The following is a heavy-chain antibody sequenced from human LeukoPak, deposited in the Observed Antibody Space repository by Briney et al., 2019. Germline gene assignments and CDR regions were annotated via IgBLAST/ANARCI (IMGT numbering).Heavy chain of an antibody. Sequence: SETLSLTCGVYGGFFSGWYWSWIRQSPGKGLEWIGEINHSGNTNYNPSLKSRVTISVDKSKNQFSLKLSSVTAADTAVYYCARFIAAGGPDYWGQGTLVTVSS. J-gene: IGHJ4*02. D-gene: IGHD6-13*01. V-gene: IGHV4-34*01. CDR2: INHSGNT. CDR1: GGFFSGWY. CDR3: ARFIAAGGPDY.